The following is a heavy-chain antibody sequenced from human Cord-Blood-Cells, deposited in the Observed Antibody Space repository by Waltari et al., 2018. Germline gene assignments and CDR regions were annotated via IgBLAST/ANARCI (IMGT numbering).Heavy chain of an antibody. J-gene: IGHJ6*02. CDR2: ISYDGSNK. CDR1: GFPSSSYG. CDR3: AKDRGIAAAGTPYYGMDV. V-gene: IGHV3-30*18. Sequence: QVQLVESGGGVVQPGRSRGLSCAALGFPSSSYGMTWVGKVLGKGLEWVAVISYDGSNKYYADAVKGRFTISRDNSKNTLYLQMNSLRAEDTAVYYCAKDRGIAAAGTPYYGMDVWGQGTTVTVSS. D-gene: IGHD6-13*01.